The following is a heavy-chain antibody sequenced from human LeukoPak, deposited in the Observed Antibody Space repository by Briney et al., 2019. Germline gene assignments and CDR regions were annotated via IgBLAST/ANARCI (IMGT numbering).Heavy chain of an antibody. D-gene: IGHD3-10*01. CDR1: GGTFSSYA. CDR3: ARGDMVRGYYYMDV. V-gene: IGHV1-69*06. CDR2: IIPIFGTA. J-gene: IGHJ6*03. Sequence: SVKVSCKASGGTFSSYAISWVRQAPGQGLEWMGGIIPIFGTANYAQKFQGRVTITADKSTSTAYMELSSLRSEDTAVYYCARGDMVRGYYYMDVWGKGTTVIISS.